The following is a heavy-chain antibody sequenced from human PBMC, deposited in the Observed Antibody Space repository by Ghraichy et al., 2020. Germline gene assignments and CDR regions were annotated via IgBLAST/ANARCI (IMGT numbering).Heavy chain of an antibody. Sequence: SETLSLTCAVSGGSISSTNCHWGWIRQAPGKGLEWIGSIHYSGTTYYNPSLKSRVTISVDTSKNHFSLKLTSVTAADTAMYYCARPSGEYSGYDYVYDSWGQGTLVTVSS. CDR3: ARPSGEYSGYDYVYDS. J-gene: IGHJ4*02. CDR1: GGSISSTNCH. D-gene: IGHD5-12*01. CDR2: IHYSGTT. V-gene: IGHV4-39*02.